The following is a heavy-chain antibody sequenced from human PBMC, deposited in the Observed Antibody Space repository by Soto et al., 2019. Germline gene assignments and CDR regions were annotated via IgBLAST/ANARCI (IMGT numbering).Heavy chain of an antibody. CDR1: GGSFSGYY. CDR3: ASTPTYYYGSGSRKSAFDI. J-gene: IGHJ3*02. CDR2: INHSGST. Sequence: QVQLQQWGAGLLKPSETLSLTCAVYGGSFSGYYWSWIRQPPGKGLEWMGEINHSGSTNYNPSLKSRVTISVDTSKNQFSLKLSSVTAADTAVYYCASTPTYYYGSGSRKSAFDIWGQGTMVTVSS. V-gene: IGHV4-34*01. D-gene: IGHD3-10*01.